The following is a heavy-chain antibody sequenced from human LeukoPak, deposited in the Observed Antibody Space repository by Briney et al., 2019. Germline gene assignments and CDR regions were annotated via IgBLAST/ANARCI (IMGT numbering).Heavy chain of an antibody. V-gene: IGHV1-2*02. CDR1: GYTFTGYY. CDR2: INPNSGGT. Sequence: ASVKVSCKASGYTFTGYYMHWVRQAPGQGLEWMGWINPNSGGTNYAQKFQGRVTMTRDTSISTAYMELSRLRSDDTAVYYCARDSLTGDQDYYYYMDVWGKGTTVTVSS. J-gene: IGHJ6*03. D-gene: IGHD7-27*01. CDR3: ARDSLTGDQDYYYYMDV.